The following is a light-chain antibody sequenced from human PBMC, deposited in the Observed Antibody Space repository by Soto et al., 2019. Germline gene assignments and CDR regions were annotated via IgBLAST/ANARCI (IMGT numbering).Light chain of an antibody. CDR1: QSVSSSY. J-gene: IGKJ5*01. CDR2: GAS. Sequence: EIVLTQPPGTLSLSPGERATLSCRASQSVSSSYLTWYQQKPGQAPRLLIYGASSRATGIPDRFSGSGSGTDFTLTISRLEPEDFAVYYCEQYGSSPSITFVPWKRLE. V-gene: IGKV3-20*01. CDR3: EQYGSSPSIT.